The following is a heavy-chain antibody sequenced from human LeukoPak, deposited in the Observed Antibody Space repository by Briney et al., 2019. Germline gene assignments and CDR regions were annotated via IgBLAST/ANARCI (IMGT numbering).Heavy chain of an antibody. CDR1: GGTFSSYA. CDR2: IIPIFGTA. CDR3: ARGPGIVGATYNWFDP. J-gene: IGHJ5*02. D-gene: IGHD1-26*01. V-gene: IGHV1-69*05. Sequence: SVKVSCKASGGTFSSYAISWVRQAPGQGLEWMGGIIPIFGTANYAQKFQGRVTITTDESTSTAYMELSSLRSEDTAVYYCARGPGIVGATYNWFDPWGQGTLVTVSS.